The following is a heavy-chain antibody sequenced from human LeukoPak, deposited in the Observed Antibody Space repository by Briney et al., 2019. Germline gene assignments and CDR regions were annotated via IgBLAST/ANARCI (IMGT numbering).Heavy chain of an antibody. CDR1: GFTVSSNY. CDR3: ARAPRIAAADLYYFDN. V-gene: IGHV3-66*01. CDR2: IYSGGST. Sequence: GGSLRRSCAVSGFTVSSNYMSWVRQAPGKGLEWVSDIYSGGSTYYADSVKGRFSISGDKSKNTLYLQMNSLRVEDTAVYYCARAPRIAAADLYYFDNWGQGTLVTVSS. D-gene: IGHD6-25*01. J-gene: IGHJ4*02.